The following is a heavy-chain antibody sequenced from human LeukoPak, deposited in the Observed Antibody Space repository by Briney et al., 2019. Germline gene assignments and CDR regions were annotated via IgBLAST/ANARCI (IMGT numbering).Heavy chain of an antibody. CDR3: ARERAAYCTGDCHSFDH. CDR1: GGSISSGDYY. V-gene: IGHV4-30-4*01. D-gene: IGHD2-21*02. Sequence: SETLSLTCTVSGGSISSGDYYWNWIRQSPGKGLEWIGYIYYSESTYYNPSLRSRVTISIDRSKDQFPLKMSSVTAADTATYFCARERAAYCTGDCHSFDHWGQGILVTVSS. CDR2: IYYSEST. J-gene: IGHJ4*02.